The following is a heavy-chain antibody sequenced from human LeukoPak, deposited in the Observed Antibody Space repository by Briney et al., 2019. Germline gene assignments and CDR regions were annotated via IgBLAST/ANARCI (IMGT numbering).Heavy chain of an antibody. CDR3: ARSLGYSGYDYFDY. Sequence: GASVTVSCKASGYTFTSYGISWVRQAPGQGLEWMGWINPNSGGTNYAQKFQGRVTMTRDTSISTAYMELSRLRSDDTAVYYCARSLGYSGYDYFDYWGQGTLVTVSS. CDR1: GYTFTSYG. D-gene: IGHD5-12*01. CDR2: INPNSGGT. V-gene: IGHV1-2*02. J-gene: IGHJ4*02.